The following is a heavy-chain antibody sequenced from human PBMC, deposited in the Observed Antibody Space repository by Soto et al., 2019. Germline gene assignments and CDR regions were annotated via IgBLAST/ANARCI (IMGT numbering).Heavy chain of an antibody. CDR1: GFTLSSYA. Sequence: SLRLSCAASGFTLSSYAMHWVRQAPGKGLEWVAVISYDGSNKYYADSVKGRFTISRDNSKNTLYLQMNSLRAADTALYYCAKCAHFDMLTGQGGFDPLCQGTLVTVFS. J-gene: IGHJ5*02. D-gene: IGHD3-9*01. CDR3: AKCAHFDMLTGQGGFDP. V-gene: IGHV3-30-3*02. CDR2: ISYDGSNK.